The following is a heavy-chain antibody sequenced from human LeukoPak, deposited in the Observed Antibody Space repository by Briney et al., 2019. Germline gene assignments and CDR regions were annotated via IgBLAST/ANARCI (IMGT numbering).Heavy chain of an antibody. CDR2: ITSSGTYI. V-gene: IGHV3-21*01. CDR3: ATKTGFDD. Sequence: PGGSLRLSCAASGFTFSSHTMNWVRQAPGKGLEWVSSITSSGTYIYYADSLKGRFTISRDNAEDSLYLQMNSLRAEDTAVYYCATKTGFDDWGQGTLVTVSS. CDR1: GFTFSSHT. J-gene: IGHJ4*02. D-gene: IGHD1-1*01.